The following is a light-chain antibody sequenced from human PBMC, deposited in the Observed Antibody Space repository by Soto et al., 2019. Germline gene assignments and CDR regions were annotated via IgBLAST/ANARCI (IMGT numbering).Light chain of an antibody. CDR2: QVS. CDR3: SSYAGSLLV. CDR1: SSDIGAYNY. J-gene: IGLJ2*01. V-gene: IGLV2-8*01. Sequence: QSALTQPPSASGSLGQSVTISCTGTSSDIGAYNYVSWYHQSPDKAPKLLVYQVSKRPSVVPDRFSGSKSGNTASLTVSGLRYEDEGFYYCSSYAGSLLVFGGGTKVTV.